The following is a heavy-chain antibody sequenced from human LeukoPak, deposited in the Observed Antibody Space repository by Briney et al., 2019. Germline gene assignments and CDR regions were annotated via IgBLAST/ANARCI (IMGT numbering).Heavy chain of an antibody. CDR3: TRERRGSYYAFES. CDR1: GFSFSDYY. CDR2: VMSGRGST. D-gene: IGHD3-16*01. Sequence: PGGSLRLSCAASGFSFSDYYMTWIRQSPGKGPEWISYVMSGRGSTNYADSVKGRFTISRDNAKNSVALQLDGLRAEDTAVYFCTRERRGSYYAFESWGQGTLVTISS. J-gene: IGHJ4*02. V-gene: IGHV3-11*05.